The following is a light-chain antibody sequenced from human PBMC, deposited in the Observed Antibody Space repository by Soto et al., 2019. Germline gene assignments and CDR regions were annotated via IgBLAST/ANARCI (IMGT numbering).Light chain of an antibody. CDR3: QQYDSSPSWA. CDR2: GTS. V-gene: IGKV3-20*01. Sequence: EVVLTQSPGTLSLSPGDRATLSCRASRSVSTSYLAWYQQKPGQAPRLIVYGTSSRATGIPDRFSGSGSGTDFSLNITRLEPEDSAGYYCQQYDSSPSWAFGQGTKLEIK. CDR1: RSVSTSY. J-gene: IGKJ2*01.